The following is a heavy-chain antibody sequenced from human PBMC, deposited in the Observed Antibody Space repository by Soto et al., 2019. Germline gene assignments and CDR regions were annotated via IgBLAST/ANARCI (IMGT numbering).Heavy chain of an antibody. CDR1: GFIFTTSD. D-gene: IGHD2-21*02. CDR3: AKGGGGDHGY. J-gene: IGHJ4*02. Sequence: EVQLVESEGGLVQPGGSLRLSCEASGFIFTTSDMSWVRQAPGKGLEWISSITITGDTTHYADSVKGRFTISRDNSGNTVYLPMKSQGAADTAGYYGAKGGGGDHGYWGQGTLVAVSS. CDR2: ITITGDTT. V-gene: IGHV3-23*04.